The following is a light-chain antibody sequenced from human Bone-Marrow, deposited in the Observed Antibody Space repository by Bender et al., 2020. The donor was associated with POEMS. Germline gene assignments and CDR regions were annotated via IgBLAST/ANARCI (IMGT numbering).Light chain of an antibody. V-gene: IGLV2-23*02. CDR3: CAFAGTLV. CDR2: EVE. CDR1: SSDIGNYNL. Sequence: QSALTQPASVSGSPGQSITISCTGTSSDIGNYNLVSWYQQHPGKVPKLIIYEVENRPSGVSNRFSGSKSGYTASLTISGLQAEDEADYFCCAFAGTLVFGGGTKLTVL. J-gene: IGLJ3*02.